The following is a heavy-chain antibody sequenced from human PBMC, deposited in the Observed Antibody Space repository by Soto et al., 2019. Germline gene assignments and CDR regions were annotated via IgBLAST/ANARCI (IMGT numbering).Heavy chain of an antibody. CDR3: ATGQSLFGVSRVYGMDV. CDR2: ISAYNGNT. V-gene: IGHV1-18*01. D-gene: IGHD3-3*02. J-gene: IGHJ6*02. Sequence: ASVKVSCKASGYTFTSYGISWVRQAPGQGLEWMGWISAYNGNTNYAQKLQGRVTMTTDTSTSTAYMELRSLRSDDTAVYYCATGQSLFGVSRVYGMDVWGQGTTVTVSS. CDR1: GYTFTSYG.